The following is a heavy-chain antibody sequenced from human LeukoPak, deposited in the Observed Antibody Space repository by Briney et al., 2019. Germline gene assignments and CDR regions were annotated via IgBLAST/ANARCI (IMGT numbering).Heavy chain of an antibody. Sequence: GESLKISCKGSGYSFTSYWIGWVRQMPGKGLEWMGIIYPGDSDTRYSPSFQGQVTISADKSISTADLQWSSLKASDTAMYYCARHYDILTGYYDNWFDPWGQGTLVTVSS. CDR1: GYSFTSYW. J-gene: IGHJ5*02. V-gene: IGHV5-51*01. CDR2: IYPGDSDT. D-gene: IGHD3-9*01. CDR3: ARHYDILTGYYDNWFDP.